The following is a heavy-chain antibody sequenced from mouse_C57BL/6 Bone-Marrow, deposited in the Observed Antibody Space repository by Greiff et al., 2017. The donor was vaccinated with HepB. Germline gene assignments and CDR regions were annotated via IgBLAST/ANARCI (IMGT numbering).Heavy chain of an antibody. CDR1: GYTFTRYG. V-gene: IGHV1-81*01. Sequence: QVQLQQSGAELARPGASVKLSCKASGYTFTRYGISWVKQRTGQGLEWIGEIYPRSGNTYYNEKFKGKATLTADKSSSTAYMELRSLTSEDSAVYFCAKNYVGWFAYWGQGTLVTVSA. D-gene: IGHD1-1*01. CDR2: IYPRSGNT. J-gene: IGHJ3*01. CDR3: AKNYVGWFAY.